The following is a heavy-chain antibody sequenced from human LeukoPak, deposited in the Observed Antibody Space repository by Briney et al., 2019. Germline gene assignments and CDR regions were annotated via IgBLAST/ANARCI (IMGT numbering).Heavy chain of an antibody. D-gene: IGHD1-26*01. J-gene: IGHJ4*02. Sequence: ASVKVSCKASGGTFSSYAISWVRQAPGQGLEWMGRIIPILGIANYAQKFQGRVTITADKSTSTACMELSSLRSEDTAVYYCARDRPYVGSYYYFDYWGQGTLVTVSS. V-gene: IGHV1-69*04. CDR2: IIPILGIA. CDR1: GGTFSSYA. CDR3: ARDRPYVGSYYYFDY.